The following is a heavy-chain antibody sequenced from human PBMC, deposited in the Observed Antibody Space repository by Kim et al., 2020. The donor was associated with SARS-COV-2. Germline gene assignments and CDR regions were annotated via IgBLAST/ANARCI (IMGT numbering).Heavy chain of an antibody. CDR2: MNPNSGNT. CDR1: GYTFTSYD. V-gene: IGHV1-8*01. Sequence: ASVKVSCKASGYTFTSYDINWVRQATGQGLEWMGWMNPNSGNTGYAQKFQGRVTMTRNTSISTAYMELSSLRSEDTAVYYCARGSYEYYYYGMDVWGQGTTVTVSS. J-gene: IGHJ6*02. CDR3: ARGSYEYYYYGMDV. D-gene: IGHD5-12*01.